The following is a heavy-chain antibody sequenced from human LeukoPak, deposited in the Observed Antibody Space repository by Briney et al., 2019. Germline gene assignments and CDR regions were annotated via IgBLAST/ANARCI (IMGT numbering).Heavy chain of an antibody. V-gene: IGHV1-2*02. CDR2: INSNSGAR. CDR1: GYTFSDYY. J-gene: IGHJ4*02. D-gene: IGHD1-26*01. Sequence: ASVKVSCKAYGYTFSDYYMHWVRQAPGQGLESMGWINSNSGARNYAPKFQGRVTFSRDNSISTAYMELSSLRSDDTAIYYCARGRGGATTGFDHWGQGTLVTVSS. CDR3: ARGRGGATTGFDH.